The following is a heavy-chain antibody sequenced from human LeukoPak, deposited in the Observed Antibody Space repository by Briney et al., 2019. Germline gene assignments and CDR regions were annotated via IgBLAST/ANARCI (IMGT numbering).Heavy chain of an antibody. CDR1: GFAFSSYA. Sequence: PGRSLRLSCAASGFAFSSYAMHWVRQGPGKGLEWVALVSYDGGSKYYADSVKGRITISRDNPKNTLHLQMNSLRAEDTAVYYCVRVKGGIAAAGNYFDYWGQGTLVTVSS. V-gene: IGHV3-30-3*01. D-gene: IGHD6-13*01. J-gene: IGHJ4*02. CDR2: VSYDGGSK. CDR3: VRVKGGIAAAGNYFDY.